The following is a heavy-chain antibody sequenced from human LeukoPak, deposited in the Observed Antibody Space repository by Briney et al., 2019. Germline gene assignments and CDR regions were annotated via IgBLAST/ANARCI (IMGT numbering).Heavy chain of an antibody. J-gene: IGHJ5*02. CDR3: ARSKLLWFGELKFDP. Sequence: GASVKVSCKASGYTFTSYYMHWVRQAPGQGLEWMGIINPSGGSTSYAQKFQGRVTMTRDMSTSTVYMELSSLRSEDTAVYYCARSKLLWFGELKFDPWGQGTLVTVSS. CDR1: GYTFTSYY. CDR2: INPSGGST. D-gene: IGHD3-10*01. V-gene: IGHV1-46*01.